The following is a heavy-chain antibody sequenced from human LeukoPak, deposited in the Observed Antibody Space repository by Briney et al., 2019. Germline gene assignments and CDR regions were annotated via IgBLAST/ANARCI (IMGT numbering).Heavy chain of an antibody. J-gene: IGHJ3*02. V-gene: IGHV1-2*02. CDR3: ARQVAAWASARAFDI. CDR2: INPNSGGT. Sequence: ASVKVSCKASGYTFTGYYMHWVRQAPGQGLEWMGWINPNSGGTNYAQKFQGRVTITADESTSTAYMELSSLRSEDTAVYYCARQVAAWASARAFDIWGHGTMVTVSS. CDR1: GYTFTGYY. D-gene: IGHD1-26*01.